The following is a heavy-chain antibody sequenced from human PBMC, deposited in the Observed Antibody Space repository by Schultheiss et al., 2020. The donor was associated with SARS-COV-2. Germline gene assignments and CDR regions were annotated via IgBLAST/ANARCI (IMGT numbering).Heavy chain of an antibody. CDR1: GFTFSSYA. Sequence: GGSLRLSCAASGFTFSSYAMSWVRQAPGKGLQWVANIKQDGSVEHYVDSVRGRFIISRDNAKNSLYLQMNSLRAEDTAVYYCARPPTRIPGPSGVWGQGTLVTVSS. CDR3: ARPPTRIPGPSGV. D-gene: IGHD1-14*01. J-gene: IGHJ4*02. V-gene: IGHV3-7*01. CDR2: IKQDGSVE.